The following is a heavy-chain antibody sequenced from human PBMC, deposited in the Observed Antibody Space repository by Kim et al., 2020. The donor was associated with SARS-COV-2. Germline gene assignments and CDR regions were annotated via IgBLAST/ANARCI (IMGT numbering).Heavy chain of an antibody. CDR3: AGDGFWSGAPYYFDS. CDR2: IYFTGTT. Sequence: SETLSLTCTVSGASVTSGAYYWSWIRQHPGEGLEWIGQIYFTGTTYYSPSLKSRLTLSLDTSKNQISLKLTSVTAADTAVYYCAGDGFWSGAPYYFDSWG. D-gene: IGHD3-3*01. J-gene: IGHJ4*01. CDR1: GASVTSGAYY. V-gene: IGHV4-31*03.